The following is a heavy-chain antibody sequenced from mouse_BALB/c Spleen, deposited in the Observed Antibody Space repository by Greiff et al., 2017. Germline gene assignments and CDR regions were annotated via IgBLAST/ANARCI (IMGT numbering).Heavy chain of an antibody. CDR1: GYTFTSYW. J-gene: IGHJ4*01. D-gene: IGHD2-14*01. V-gene: IGHV1S81*02. CDR3: ARGMEVRPNDYYAMDY. Sequence: QVQLQQPGAELVKPGASVKLSCKASGYTFTSYWMHWVQQRPGQGLEWIGEINPSNGRTNYNEKFKSKATLTVDTSSSTAYMQLSSLTSEDSAVYYCARGMEVRPNDYYAMDYWGQGTSVTVSS. CDR2: INPSNGRT.